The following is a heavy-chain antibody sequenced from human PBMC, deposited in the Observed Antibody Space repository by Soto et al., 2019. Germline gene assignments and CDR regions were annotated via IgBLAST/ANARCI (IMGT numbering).Heavy chain of an antibody. V-gene: IGHV3-23*01. Sequence: EVQLLESGGGLVQPGGSLRLSCAASGFTFSSDAMSWVRQAPGKGLEWVSAISGSGGSTYYADSVKGRFTISRDNSKNALYLQMSSLRAEDTAVYYCANPVNYDGSGPYDDYWGQGTLVTVSS. J-gene: IGHJ4*02. D-gene: IGHD3-22*01. CDR2: ISGSGGST. CDR3: ANPVNYDGSGPYDDY. CDR1: GFTFSSDA.